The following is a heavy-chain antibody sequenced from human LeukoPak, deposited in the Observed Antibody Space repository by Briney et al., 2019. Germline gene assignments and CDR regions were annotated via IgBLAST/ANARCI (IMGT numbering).Heavy chain of an antibody. CDR2: ISWNSGSI. CDR1: GFTFDDYA. V-gene: IGHV3-9*01. Sequence: GESLRLSCAASGFTFDDYAMHWVRQAPGKGLEWVSGISWNSGSIGYADSVKGRFTISRDNAKNSLYLQMNSLRAEDTALYYCAKDGYSYGFLFNYWGQGTLVTVSS. J-gene: IGHJ4*02. CDR3: AKDGYSYGFLFNY. D-gene: IGHD5-18*01.